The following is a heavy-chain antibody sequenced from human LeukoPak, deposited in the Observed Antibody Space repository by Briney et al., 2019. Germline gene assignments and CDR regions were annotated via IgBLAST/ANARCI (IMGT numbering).Heavy chain of an antibody. CDR2: IYATGST. V-gene: IGHV4-61*02. D-gene: IGHD5-18*01. J-gene: IGHJ4*02. CDR3: AREYSYGQFDF. CDR1: GDSVSSGASY. Sequence: PSETLSLTCTVSGDSVSSGASYCTWFRQPAGKGLEWIGRIYATGSTDYNPSLQRPVTISLDTSRDQFSLKLTSVTAADTAYYYCAREYSYGQFDFWGQGILVTVSS.